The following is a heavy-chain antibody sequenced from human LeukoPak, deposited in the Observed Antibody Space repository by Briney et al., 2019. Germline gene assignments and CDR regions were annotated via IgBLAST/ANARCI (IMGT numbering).Heavy chain of an antibody. Sequence: GGSLRLSCAASGFTFSSYGMHWVRQAPGKGLEWVAVISYDGSNKYYADSVKGRFTISRGNSKNTLYLQMNSLRAEDTAVYYCAREYNDILTGYPTHFDYWGQGTLVTVSS. D-gene: IGHD3-9*01. V-gene: IGHV3-30*03. CDR2: ISYDGSNK. CDR1: GFTFSSYG. J-gene: IGHJ4*02. CDR3: AREYNDILTGYPTHFDY.